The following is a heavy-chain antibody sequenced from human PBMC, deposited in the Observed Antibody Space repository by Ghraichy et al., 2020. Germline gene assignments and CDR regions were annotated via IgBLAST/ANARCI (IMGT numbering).Heavy chain of an antibody. D-gene: IGHD6-13*01. CDR2: VYHSGST. J-gene: IGHJ6*02. CDR3: ARSAAALYYGMDV. Sequence: SQTLSLTCTVSGDSINNYYWSWIWQPPGKGLEWIGYVYHSGSTNYNPSLKSRVTMSVDTSKNQFSLRLSSVTAADTAVYYCARSAAALYYGMDVWGQGTTVTVSS. V-gene: IGHV4-59*01. CDR1: GDSINNYY.